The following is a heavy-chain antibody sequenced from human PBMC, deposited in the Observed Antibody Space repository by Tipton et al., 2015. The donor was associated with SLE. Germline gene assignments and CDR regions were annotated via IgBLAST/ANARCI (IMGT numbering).Heavy chain of an antibody. CDR3: ARVRYFDSDAFDI. CDR1: GGSFSGYY. Sequence: LRLSCAVYGGSFSGYYWSWIRQPPGKGLEWIGEINHSGSTNYNPSLKSRVTISVDTSKNQFSLKLSSVTAADTAVYYCARVRYFDSDAFDIWGQGTLVTVSS. D-gene: IGHD3-9*01. J-gene: IGHJ3*02. CDR2: INHSGST. V-gene: IGHV4-34*01.